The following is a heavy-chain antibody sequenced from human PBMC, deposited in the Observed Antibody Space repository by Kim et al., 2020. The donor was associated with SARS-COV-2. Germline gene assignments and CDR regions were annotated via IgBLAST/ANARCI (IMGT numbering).Heavy chain of an antibody. D-gene: IGHD3-10*01. CDR1: GGFISSYY. J-gene: IGHJ6*02. CDR3: ASSLRVGSGSYFGYHYYGMDV. Sequence: SETLSLTCTVSGGFISSYYWSWIRQPPGKGLDWIGYVYYSGTTNYNPSLKSRVAISVDASKNQFSLTLASVTGADTAVYYCASSLRVGSGSYFGYHYYGMDVWGQGTSVTVS. CDR2: VYYSGTT. V-gene: IGHV4-59*01.